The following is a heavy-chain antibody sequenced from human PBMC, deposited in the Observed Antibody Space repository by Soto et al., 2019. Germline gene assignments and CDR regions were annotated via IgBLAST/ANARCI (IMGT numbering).Heavy chain of an antibody. CDR1: GGSINSGGYS. D-gene: IGHD3-10*01. J-gene: IGHJ4*02. CDR2: IYHTGTT. CDR3: ARHNYGSGSTYFDY. V-gene: IGHV4-30-2*01. Sequence: SETLSLTCTVSGGSINSGGYSWTWIRQPPGKGLEWIGFIYHTGTTYYNPSLKSRVTISVDTSKNQFSLKLNSMTAADTAVYYCARHNYGSGSTYFDYWGQGTLVTVSS.